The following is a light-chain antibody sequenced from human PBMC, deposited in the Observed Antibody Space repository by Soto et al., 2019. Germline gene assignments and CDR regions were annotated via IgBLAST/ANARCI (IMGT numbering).Light chain of an antibody. CDR1: QTISRY. J-gene: IGKJ2*01. Sequence: DIQMSQSPTSLSASVRDIVTITCRASQTISRYLNWYQQKPGKAPKLLIFAASSLQGGVPSRFRGSGSGTDFTLTISSLQVEDFATYYCQQRYSTPYTFGQATKLEIK. CDR3: QQRYSTPYT. CDR2: AAS. V-gene: IGKV1-39*01.